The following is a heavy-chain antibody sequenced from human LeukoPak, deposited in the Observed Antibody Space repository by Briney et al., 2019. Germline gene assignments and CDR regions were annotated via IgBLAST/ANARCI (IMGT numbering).Heavy chain of an antibody. J-gene: IGHJ4*02. CDR3: ARRDDSSGYHKIFDY. V-gene: IGHV4-34*12. D-gene: IGHD3-22*01. Sequence: SETLSLTCAVYGDSFSSFHWSWIRQLPGKYLEWIGEVIQSEGAKYNPSLKSRATISLDTSKNQISLKLTSVTAADTAVYYCARRDDSSGYHKIFDYWGPGTLVTVSS. CDR2: VIQSEGA. CDR1: GDSFSSFH.